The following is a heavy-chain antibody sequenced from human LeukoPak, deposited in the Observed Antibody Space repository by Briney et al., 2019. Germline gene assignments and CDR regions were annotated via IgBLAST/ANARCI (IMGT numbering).Heavy chain of an antibody. D-gene: IGHD3-16*01. J-gene: IGHJ4*02. CDR2: IYYSGST. V-gene: IGHV4-59*11. CDR1: GGPNSGQY. Sequence: SETLSLTCTISGGPNSGQYWSWIRQPPGKGLEWIGYIYYSGSTSYNPSLKSRVTISVDTSKNQFSLKLSAVTAADTAVYYCARGGHGACDYWGQGTLVTVSS. CDR3: ARGGHGACDY.